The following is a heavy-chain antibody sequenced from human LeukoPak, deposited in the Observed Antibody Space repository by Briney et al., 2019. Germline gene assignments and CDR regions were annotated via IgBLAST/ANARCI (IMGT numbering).Heavy chain of an antibody. CDR3: ARTTGAVADWSGY. J-gene: IGHJ4*02. CDR1: GYTFTGYY. CDR2: INPNSGGT. V-gene: IGHV1-2*02. Sequence: ASVKVSCKASGYTFTGYYMHWVRQAPGQGLEWMGWINPNSGGTNYAQKFQGRVTITRDTSASTAYMELSSLRSEDTAVHYCARTTGAVADWSGYWGQGTLVTVPS. D-gene: IGHD6-19*01.